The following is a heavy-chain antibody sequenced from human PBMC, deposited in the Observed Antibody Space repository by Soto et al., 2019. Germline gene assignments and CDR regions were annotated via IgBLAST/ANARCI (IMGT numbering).Heavy chain of an antibody. CDR1: GYTFTSYG. V-gene: IGHV1-18*01. CDR3: ARSSGSYYRDAFDI. CDR2: ISAYNGNT. Sequence: ASVKVSCKASGYTFTSYGISWVRQAPGQGLEWMGWISAYNGNTKYAQKRQGRVTMTTDTSTSTAYMELRSLRSADTAVYCGARSSGSYYRDAFDIWGQGTMVTVSS. J-gene: IGHJ3*02. D-gene: IGHD1-26*01.